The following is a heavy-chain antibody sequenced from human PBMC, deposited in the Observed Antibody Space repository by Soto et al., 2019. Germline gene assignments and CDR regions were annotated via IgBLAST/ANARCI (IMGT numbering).Heavy chain of an antibody. CDR3: ARDLSCGGRKPDAFDV. CDR2: INPSGGAT. CDR1: GYTFTNHY. Sequence: QVQLVQSGPEVKKPGASVRLSCKASGYTFTNHYLHWVRQAPGQGLEWMGIINPSGGATSYAQKFQGRITVTRDTSTNTLYLEVGSLRFEDTAVYYCARDLSCGGRKPDAFDVWGQGTVVTVSS. D-gene: IGHD2-21*01. J-gene: IGHJ3*01. V-gene: IGHV1-46*01.